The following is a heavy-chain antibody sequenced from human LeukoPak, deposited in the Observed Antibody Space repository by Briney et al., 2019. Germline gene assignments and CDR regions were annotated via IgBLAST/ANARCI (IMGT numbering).Heavy chain of an antibody. J-gene: IGHJ4*02. V-gene: IGHV3-33*01. D-gene: IGHD3-22*01. CDR3: AREHPPYYYDTSGYPYLDY. CDR2: IYYDGSNK. CDR1: GFTFSSYG. Sequence: QPAESLRLSCAASGFTFSSYGMHWVRQAPDKGLERVAVIYYDGSNKYYTDSVKGRFTISRDNSKNTLYLQMNSLRTDDTALYYCAREHPPYYYDTSGYPYLDYWGQGTLVTVSS.